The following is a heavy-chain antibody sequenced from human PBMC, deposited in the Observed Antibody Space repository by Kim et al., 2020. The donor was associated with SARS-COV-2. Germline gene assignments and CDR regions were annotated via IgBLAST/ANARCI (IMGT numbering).Heavy chain of an antibody. CDR1: GFTFSSYS. CDR3: ARDPGAGISQYYYYYYGMDV. Sequence: GGSLRLSCAASGFTFSSYSMNWVRQAPGKGLEWVSSISSSSSYIYYADSVKGRFTISRDNAKNSLYLQMNSLRAEDTAVYYCARDPGAGISQYYYYYYGMDVWGQGTTVTVSS. D-gene: IGHD1-20*01. J-gene: IGHJ6*02. CDR2: ISSSSSYI. V-gene: IGHV3-21*04.